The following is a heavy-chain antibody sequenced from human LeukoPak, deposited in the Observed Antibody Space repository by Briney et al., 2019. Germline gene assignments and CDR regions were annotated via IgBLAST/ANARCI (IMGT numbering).Heavy chain of an antibody. V-gene: IGHV3-48*03. CDR3: ARDSHKFDSSGYYPGAFDI. D-gene: IGHD3-22*01. CDR1: GLTFSSYE. CDR2: ISSSGSSI. Sequence: GGSLRLSCAASGLTFSSYEMNWVRQAPGKGVEWVSYISSSGSSIYYADSVKGRFTISRDNAKKSLYLQMHSLRAEDTAVYYCARDSHKFDSSGYYPGAFDIWGQGTMVTVSS. J-gene: IGHJ3*02.